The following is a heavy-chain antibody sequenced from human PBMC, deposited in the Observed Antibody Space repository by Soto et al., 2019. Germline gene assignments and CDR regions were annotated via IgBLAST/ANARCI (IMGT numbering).Heavy chain of an antibody. CDR3: ARAAPDYYYGMDV. CDR2: IYHSGST. Sequence: QLQLQESGSGLVKPSQTLSLTCAVSGGSISSGGYSWSWIRQPPGKGLEWIGYIYHSGSTYYNPSLKSRVTISVDRSKNQCSLKLSSVTAADTAVYYCARAAPDYYYGMDVWGQGTTVTVSS. CDR1: GGSISSGGYS. V-gene: IGHV4-30-2*01. J-gene: IGHJ6*02.